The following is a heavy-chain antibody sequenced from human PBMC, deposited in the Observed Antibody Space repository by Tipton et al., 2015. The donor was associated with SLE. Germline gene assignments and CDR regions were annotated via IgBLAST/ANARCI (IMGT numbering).Heavy chain of an antibody. V-gene: IGHV3-23*01. CDR1: GFTFSTYS. D-gene: IGHD3-10*01. CDR2: IGTSDNT. Sequence: SLRLSCAASGFTFSTYSLSWVRQAPGKGLEWVSTIGTSDNTYYADSVKGRFTISRDNSKNKLHLQMKSLRAEDTAVYYCAKDLLPYNYGSGSSYYFDYWGQGTLVTVSS. J-gene: IGHJ4*02. CDR3: AKDLLPYNYGSGSSYYFDY.